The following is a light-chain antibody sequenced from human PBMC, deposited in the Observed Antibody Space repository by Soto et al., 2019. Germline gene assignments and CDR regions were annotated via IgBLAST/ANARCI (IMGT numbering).Light chain of an antibody. V-gene: IGKV3-20*01. CDR3: QQYGSSPLT. Sequence: EIVLTQSPGTLSLSPGERATLSCRASQSVRSNYLDWYQQKPGQAPRFLIYDASTRATHIPDRFSGSGSGTDFTLTISRLEPEDFAVYYCQQYGSSPLTFGGGTKVEIK. CDR1: QSVRSNY. CDR2: DAS. J-gene: IGKJ4*01.